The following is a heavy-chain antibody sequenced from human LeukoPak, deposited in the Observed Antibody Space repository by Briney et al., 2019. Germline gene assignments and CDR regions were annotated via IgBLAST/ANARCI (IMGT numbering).Heavy chain of an antibody. J-gene: IGHJ3*02. CDR2: INPDDEST. V-gene: IGHV3-74*01. CDR3: LTILEATIDAFDI. D-gene: IGHD1-26*01. Sequence: GGSLRLCCVASGFTFRKYWLHWVRQAPGKGLEWVSRINPDDESTSYADSVRGRFTISRDYAKNTLYLQMNSLRAEDTAVYYCLTILEATIDAFDIWGQGTMVTVSS. CDR1: GFTFRKYW.